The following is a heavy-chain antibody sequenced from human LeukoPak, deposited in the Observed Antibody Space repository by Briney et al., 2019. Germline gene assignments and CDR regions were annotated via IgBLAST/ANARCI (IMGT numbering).Heavy chain of an antibody. D-gene: IGHD1-14*01. CDR3: ARVNFNPDY. J-gene: IGHJ4*02. Sequence: SPSETLSLTCTVSGYSISRGYHWGWVRQPPGKGLEWIGSVHQSGSTYYNPSLKSRLTISADTSKNQFSLKLDSVTAADTAVYYCARVNFNPDYWGQGTLVTVSS. CDR2: VHQSGST. V-gene: IGHV4-38-2*02. CDR1: GYSISRGYH.